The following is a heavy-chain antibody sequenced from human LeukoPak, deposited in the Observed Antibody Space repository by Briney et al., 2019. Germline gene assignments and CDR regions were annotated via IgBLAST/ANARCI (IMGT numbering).Heavy chain of an antibody. CDR3: ARDRFRVPIDH. V-gene: IGHV3-74*01. CDR1: GFPFSVAW. Sequence: GGSLRLSCAASGFPFSVAWMHWVRQVPGKGLMWVSRITTDETRTYADSVRGRFSISRDNAKNFLYLQMNSLRAEDTALYYCARDRFRVPIDHWGQGTLVTVSS. J-gene: IGHJ4*02. D-gene: IGHD5/OR15-5a*01. CDR2: ITTDETR.